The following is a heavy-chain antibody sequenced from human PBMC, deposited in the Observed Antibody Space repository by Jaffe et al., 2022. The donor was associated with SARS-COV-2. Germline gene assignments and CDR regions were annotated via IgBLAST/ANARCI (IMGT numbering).Heavy chain of an antibody. CDR3: ARDWGERLRYFDWLRGYYFDY. CDR2: IYTSGST. D-gene: IGHD3-9*01. Sequence: QVQLQESGPGLVKPSETLSLTCTVSGGSISSYYWSWIRQPAGKGLEWIGRIYTSGSTNYNPSLKSRVTMSVDTSKNQFSLKLSSVTAADTAVYYCARDWGERLRYFDWLRGYYFDYWGQGTLVTVSS. V-gene: IGHV4-4*07. J-gene: IGHJ4*02. CDR1: GGSISSYY.